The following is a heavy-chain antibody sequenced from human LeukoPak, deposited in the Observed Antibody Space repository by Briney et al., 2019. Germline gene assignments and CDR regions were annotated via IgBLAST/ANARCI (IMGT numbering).Heavy chain of an antibody. CDR3: ARGPNSNWSGLDF. D-gene: IGHD6-6*01. Sequence: PGGSLRLSCAVSGFTISSHGMHWVRQAPGKGLVWVSHINSDGSWTSYADSVKGRFTISRDNAKNTLYLQVSNLRAEDTAVYYCARGPNSNWSGLDFWGQGTLLTVSS. V-gene: IGHV3-74*01. CDR2: INSDGSWT. J-gene: IGHJ4*02. CDR1: GFTISSHG.